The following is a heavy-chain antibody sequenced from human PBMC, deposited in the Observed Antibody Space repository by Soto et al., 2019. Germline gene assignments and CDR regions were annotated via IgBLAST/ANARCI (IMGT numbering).Heavy chain of an antibody. V-gene: IGHV2-5*01. CDR2: IYWNDDK. CDR1: GFSLSTSGVG. Sequence: QITLKESGPTLEKPTQILTLTCTFSGFSLSTSGVGVGWIRQPPGKALEWLALIYWNDDKHYSPSLKTRLTITKDTSKNQVVLTMTNMDPVDTATYYCTHWGRIGSCSGDTCYDYWGQGTLVTVSS. J-gene: IGHJ4*02. CDR3: THWGRIGSCSGDTCYDY. D-gene: IGHD2-15*01.